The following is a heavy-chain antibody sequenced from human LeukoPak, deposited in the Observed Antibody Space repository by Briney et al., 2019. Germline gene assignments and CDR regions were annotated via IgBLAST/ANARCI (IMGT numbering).Heavy chain of an antibody. V-gene: IGHV3-13*04. Sequence: GGSLRLSCAASGFTFSSYDMHWVRQATGKGLEWVSAIGTAGDTYYPGSVKGRSTISRENAKNSLYLQMNSLRAGDTAVYYCARGRGSGSPNNWFDPWGQGTLVTVSS. J-gene: IGHJ5*02. CDR3: ARGRGSGSPNNWFDP. D-gene: IGHD3-10*01. CDR1: GFTFSSYD. CDR2: IGTAGDT.